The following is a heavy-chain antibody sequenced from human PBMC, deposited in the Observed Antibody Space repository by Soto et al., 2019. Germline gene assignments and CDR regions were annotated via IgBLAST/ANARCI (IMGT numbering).Heavy chain of an antibody. J-gene: IGHJ4*02. CDR1: GFTFSSYG. CDR2: IWYDGSNK. D-gene: IGHD3-22*01. Sequence: GGSLRLSCAASGFTFSSYGMHWVRQAPGKGLEWVAVIWYDGSNKYYADSVKGRFTISRDNSKNTLYLQMNSLRAEDTAVYYCARDRLPGGLSYSSGQTDYWGQGTLVTVSS. V-gene: IGHV3-33*01. CDR3: ARDRLPGGLSYSSGQTDY.